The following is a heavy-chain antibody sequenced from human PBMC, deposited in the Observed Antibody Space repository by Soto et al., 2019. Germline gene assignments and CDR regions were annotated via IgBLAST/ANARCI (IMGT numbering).Heavy chain of an antibody. V-gene: IGHV3-33*01. CDR2: IWSDGSNK. CDR3: ARGAAAGTNQYYYYMDV. D-gene: IGHD6-13*01. J-gene: IGHJ6*03. Sequence: QVQLVESGGGVVQPGRSLRLSCAASGFTFSSYGMHWVRQTPGKGLEWVAVIWSDGSNKYYADSVKGRFTISRDNSKNTLYLQMNSLRAEDTAVYYCARGAAAGTNQYYYYMDVWGKGTTVTVSS. CDR1: GFTFSSYG.